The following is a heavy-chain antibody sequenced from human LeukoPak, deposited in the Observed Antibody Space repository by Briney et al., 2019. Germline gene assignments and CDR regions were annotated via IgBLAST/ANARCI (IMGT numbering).Heavy chain of an antibody. Sequence: ASVKVSCKASGYTFTSYYMHWVRQAPGQGLEWMGIINPSGGSTSYAQKFQGRATMTRDTSTSTVYMELSSLRSEDTAVYYCARALGPDAFDIWGQGTMVTVSS. J-gene: IGHJ3*02. CDR3: ARALGPDAFDI. CDR2: INPSGGST. CDR1: GYTFTSYY. D-gene: IGHD7-27*01. V-gene: IGHV1-46*03.